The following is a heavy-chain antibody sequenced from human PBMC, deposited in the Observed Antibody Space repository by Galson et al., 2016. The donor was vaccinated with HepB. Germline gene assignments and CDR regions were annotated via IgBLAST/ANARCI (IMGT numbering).Heavy chain of an antibody. CDR2: INHSGTT. CDR3: ARPKWNYVRRNTFDI. D-gene: IGHD1-7*01. Sequence: EPLSLTCAAYGGSFTGYYWSWIRQFPGKGLEWIAEINHSGTTNYNPSLKSRVTISVDVSNNQFSLNLTSVTAADTAIYYCARPKWNYVRRNTFDIWGQGTIVTVSP. J-gene: IGHJ3*02. CDR1: GGSFTGYY. V-gene: IGHV4-34*01.